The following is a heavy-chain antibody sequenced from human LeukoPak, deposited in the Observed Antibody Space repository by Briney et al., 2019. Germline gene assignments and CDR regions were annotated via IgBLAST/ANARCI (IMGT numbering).Heavy chain of an antibody. CDR1: GGSFSGYY. D-gene: IGHD1-26*01. CDR3: ARQGQDGSYSDY. V-gene: IGHV4-34*01. J-gene: IGHJ4*02. Sequence: KPSETLSLTCAVYGGSFSGYYWSWIRQPPGKGLEWIGEINHSGSTNYNPSLKSRVTISVDTSKNQFSLKLGSVTAADTAVYYCARQGQDGSYSDYWGQGTLVTVSS. CDR2: INHSGST.